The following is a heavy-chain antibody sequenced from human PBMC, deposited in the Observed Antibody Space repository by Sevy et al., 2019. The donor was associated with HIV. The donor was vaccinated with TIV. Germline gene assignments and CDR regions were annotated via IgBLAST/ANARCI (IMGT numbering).Heavy chain of an antibody. CDR1: GYTYTSYD. CDR3: ARDSSGVYGMDV. CDR2: MNPNSGNT. V-gene: IGHV1-8*01. Sequence: ASVKVSCKASGYTYTSYDINWVRRATGQGLEWMGWMNPNSGNTGYAQKFQGRVTMTRNTSISTAYMELSSLRSEDTAVYYCARDSSGVYGMDVWGQGTTVTVSS. D-gene: IGHD6-19*01. J-gene: IGHJ6*02.